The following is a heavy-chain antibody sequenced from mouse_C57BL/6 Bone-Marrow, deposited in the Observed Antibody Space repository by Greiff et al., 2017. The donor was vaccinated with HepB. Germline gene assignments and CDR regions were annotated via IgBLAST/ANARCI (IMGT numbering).Heavy chain of an antibody. CDR3: ARSCYGKEGYWYFDV. CDR1: GYTFTNYL. D-gene: IGHD2-1*01. CDR2: INPGSGGT. J-gene: IGHJ1*03. Sequence: VQLQQSGAELVRPGTSVKVSCKASGYTFTNYLIEWVKQRPGQGLEWIGVINPGSGGTNYNEKFKGKATLTADKSSSTAYRQLSSLTSEDAAVYFCARSCYGKEGYWYFDVWGTGTTVTVSS. V-gene: IGHV1-54*01.